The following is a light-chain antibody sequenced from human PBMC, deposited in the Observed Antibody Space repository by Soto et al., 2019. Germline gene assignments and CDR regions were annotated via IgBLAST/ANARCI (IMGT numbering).Light chain of an antibody. CDR3: QQYSSYST. CDR2: QAS. CDR1: QSTSSY. V-gene: IGKV1-5*03. Sequence: DIQTTQSPSTLSASVGDRVTITCRASQSTSSYLAWYQQKPGKAPKLLIYQASSLEGGVPSRFSGSGSGTEFSLTISSLQPDDFATYYCQQYSSYSTFGQGTKVDIK. J-gene: IGKJ1*01.